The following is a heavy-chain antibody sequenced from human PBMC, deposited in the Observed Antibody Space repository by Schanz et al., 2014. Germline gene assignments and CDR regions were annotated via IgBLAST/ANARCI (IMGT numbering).Heavy chain of an antibody. CDR1: TFTFDHYA. Sequence: EVQLLESGGGLVQPGGSLRLSCSASTFTFDHYAMTWVRQAPGKGLEWVAAVSSRSDEIKYADSVRGRFTISRDNSRSTMYLQMNSLRAEDTAVYFCAKDLGDDCGDGCFNWYFDLWGRGTLVTVSS. CDR2: VSSRSDEI. CDR3: AKDLGDDCGDGCFNWYFDL. D-gene: IGHD2-21*02. V-gene: IGHV3-23*05. J-gene: IGHJ2*01.